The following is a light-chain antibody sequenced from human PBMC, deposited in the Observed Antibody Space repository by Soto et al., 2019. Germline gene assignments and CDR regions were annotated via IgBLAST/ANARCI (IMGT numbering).Light chain of an antibody. V-gene: IGLV9-49*01. CDR2: VGTGGIVG. Sequence: QYVLTQPPSASASLGASVTLTCTLSSGYSSYKVDWYQQRPGKGPRFVMRVGTGGIVGFKGDGIPDRFSVLGSGLNRYLTIENIQEEDESDYHCGADHGSGSTFVYVFGTGTKLTVL. CDR3: GADHGSGSTFVYV. CDR1: SGYSSYK. J-gene: IGLJ1*01.